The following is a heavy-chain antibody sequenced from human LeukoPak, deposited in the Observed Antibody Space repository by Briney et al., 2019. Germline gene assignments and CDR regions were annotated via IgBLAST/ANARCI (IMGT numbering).Heavy chain of an antibody. CDR2: IDHSGFT. V-gene: IGHV4-34*01. J-gene: IGHJ4*02. Sequence: SETLSLTCAVYGGSFSGYYWSWIRQPPGKGLEWIGEIDHSGFTIYNPSPKSRVAISEDTSKNQFSLKLSSVTAADTAVYYCARGPPRDYGTSGFYYNYWGQGTLVTVSS. CDR1: GGSFSGYY. CDR3: ARGPPRDYGTSGFYYNY. D-gene: IGHD3-22*01.